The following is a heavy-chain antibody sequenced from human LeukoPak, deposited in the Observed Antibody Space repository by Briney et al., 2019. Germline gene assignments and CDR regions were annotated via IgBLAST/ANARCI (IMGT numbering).Heavy chain of an antibody. V-gene: IGHV4-34*01. D-gene: IGHD6-19*01. CDR1: GFTLSRYW. CDR2: INHSGST. CDR3: ARIRVGLFSRWLHSFDY. Sequence: GSLRLSCAASGFTLSRYWMSWVRQAPGKGLEWIGEINHSGSTNYNPSLKSRVTISVDTSKNQFSLKLSSVTAADTAVYYCARIRVGLFSRWLHSFDYWGQGTLVTVSS. J-gene: IGHJ4*02.